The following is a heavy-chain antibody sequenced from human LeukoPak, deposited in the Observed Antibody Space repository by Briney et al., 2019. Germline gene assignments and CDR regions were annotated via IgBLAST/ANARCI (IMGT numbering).Heavy chain of an antibody. CDR2: ISWNSGSI. D-gene: IGHD5-12*01. CDR3: AKDNEEMAIDY. V-gene: IGHV3-9*01. J-gene: IGHJ4*02. Sequence: GGSLRLSCAASGFTFDDYAMPWVRQAPGKGLEWVSGISWNSGSIGYADSVKGRFTISRDNAKNSLYLQMNSLRAEDTALYYCAKDNEEMAIDYWGQGTLVTVSS. CDR1: GFTFDDYA.